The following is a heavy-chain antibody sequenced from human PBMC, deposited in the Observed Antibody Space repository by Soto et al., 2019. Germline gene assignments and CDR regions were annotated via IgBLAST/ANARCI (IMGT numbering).Heavy chain of an antibody. Sequence: EVQLVESGGGLVQPGGSLRLSCAASGFTFSSYSMNWVRQAPGKGLEWVSYISSSSSTIYYADSVKGRFTISRDNAKNSLYLQMNSLRDEDTAVYYCARSPLGQQLVSWLGLLDSWGQGTLVTVSS. D-gene: IGHD6-13*01. CDR2: ISSSSSTI. J-gene: IGHJ4*02. CDR3: ARSPLGQQLVSWLGLLDS. V-gene: IGHV3-48*02. CDR1: GFTFSSYS.